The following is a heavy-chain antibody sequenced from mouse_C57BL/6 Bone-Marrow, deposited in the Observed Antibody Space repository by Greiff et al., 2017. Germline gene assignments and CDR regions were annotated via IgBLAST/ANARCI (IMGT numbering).Heavy chain of an antibody. Sequence: QVQLQQSGAELVKPGASVKLSCKATGYTFTSYWMHWVKQRPGQGLEWIGMIYPKSGSTNYNEKFKSKATLTVDKSSSTAYMQLSSHTAKYSAVCYCAYPVFAYWGQGTLVTVSA. CDR2: IYPKSGST. V-gene: IGHV1-64*01. CDR3: AYPVFAY. D-gene: IGHD1-1*01. J-gene: IGHJ3*01. CDR1: GYTFTSYW.